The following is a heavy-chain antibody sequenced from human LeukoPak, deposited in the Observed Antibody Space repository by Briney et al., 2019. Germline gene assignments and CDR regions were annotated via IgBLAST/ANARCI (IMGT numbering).Heavy chain of an antibody. V-gene: IGHV1-2*02. CDR1: GYTFTGYY. J-gene: IGHJ4*02. D-gene: IGHD3-16*02. CDR3: ARDSDHDYVWGSYRYKGQWKY. CDR2: INPNSGGT. Sequence: ASVKVSCKASGYTFTGYYMHWVRQAPGQGLEWMGWINPNSGGTNYAQKFQGRVTMTRDTSISTAYMELSRLRSDDTAVYYCARDSDHDYVWGSYRYKGQWKYWGQGTLVTVSS.